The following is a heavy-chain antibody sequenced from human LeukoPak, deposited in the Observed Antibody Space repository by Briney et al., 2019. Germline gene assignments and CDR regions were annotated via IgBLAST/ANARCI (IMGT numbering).Heavy chain of an antibody. CDR3: TRQTYGDHFDL. V-gene: IGHV1-2*02. CDR1: EDTFNAYY. CDR2: MSPKTGDT. D-gene: IGHD4-17*01. J-gene: IGHJ4*02. Sequence: GASVTVSCKASEDTFNAYYIHWVRQAPGQGLEWMGWMSPKTGDTNYAQNFQGRVTMTRDTSMTTAYMGLRSLTAGDTAVYYCTRQTYGDHFDLWGQGTLVTVSP.